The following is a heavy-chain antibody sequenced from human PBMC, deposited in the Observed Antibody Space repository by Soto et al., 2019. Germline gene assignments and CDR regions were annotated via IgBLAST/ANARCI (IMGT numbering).Heavy chain of an antibody. Sequence: PSETLSLTCTVSGGSISSGGYYWSWIRQHPGKGLEWIGYIYSSGSTYYNPSLKSRVTISVDTSKNQFSLKLSSVTAADTAVYYCARATYYDFWSGSPKYYGMDVWGQGTTVTVSS. CDR2: IYSSGST. J-gene: IGHJ6*02. D-gene: IGHD3-3*01. CDR3: ARATYYDFWSGSPKYYGMDV. V-gene: IGHV4-31*03. CDR1: GGSISSGGYY.